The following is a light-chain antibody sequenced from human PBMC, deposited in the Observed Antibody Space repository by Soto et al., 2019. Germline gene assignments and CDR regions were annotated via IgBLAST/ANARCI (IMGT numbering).Light chain of an antibody. CDR1: QSLSSSY. CDR2: GAS. Sequence: ENVLTQSPGTLSLSPGERATLSCRASQSLSSSYLAWYQQKPGQAPRLLICGASSRATGIPDRFSGSGSGTDFTLTISRLEPEDFAVYYCQQFATSPLTFGGGTKVEIK. V-gene: IGKV3-20*01. J-gene: IGKJ4*01. CDR3: QQFATSPLT.